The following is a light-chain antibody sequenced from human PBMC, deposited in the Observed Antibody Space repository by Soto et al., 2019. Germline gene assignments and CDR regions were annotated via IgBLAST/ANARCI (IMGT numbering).Light chain of an antibody. Sequence: QSVLTQPPSGSGAPGQRVTISCTGSSSNIGAGYDVHWYQQLPGTAPKLLIYGNSNRPSGVPDRFSGSKSGTSASLAITGLQAEDEADYYCQSYDSSLSGYVFGTGTKSPS. J-gene: IGLJ1*01. V-gene: IGLV1-40*01. CDR1: SSNIGAGYD. CDR3: QSYDSSLSGYV. CDR2: GNS.